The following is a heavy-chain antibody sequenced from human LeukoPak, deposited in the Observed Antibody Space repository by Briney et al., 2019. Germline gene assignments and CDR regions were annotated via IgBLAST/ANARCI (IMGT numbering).Heavy chain of an antibody. V-gene: IGHV3-21*01. J-gene: IGHJ4*02. D-gene: IGHD3-22*01. CDR2: ISSSSSYI. Sequence: GGSLRLSCAASGFTFSSYSMNWVRQAPGKGLEWVSSISSSSSYIYYADSVKGRFTISRDNAKNSLYLQMYSLRAEDTAVYYCARDPSGYYFRFDYWGQGTLVTVSS. CDR1: GFTFSSYS. CDR3: ARDPSGYYFRFDY.